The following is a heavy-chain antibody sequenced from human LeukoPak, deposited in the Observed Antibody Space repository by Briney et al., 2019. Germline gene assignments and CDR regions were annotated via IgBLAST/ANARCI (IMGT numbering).Heavy chain of an antibody. J-gene: IGHJ4*02. CDR2: IYSDGST. CDR1: GFTVSSNY. V-gene: IGHV3-53*01. Sequence: PGGSLRLSCAASGFTVSSNYMSWVRQAPGKGLEWVSVIYSDGSTYYADSVKGRFTIARDKSKNTLYLQMNSLRAEDTAVYYCARDSLTLRDYWGQGTLVTVSS. CDR3: ARDSLTLRDY.